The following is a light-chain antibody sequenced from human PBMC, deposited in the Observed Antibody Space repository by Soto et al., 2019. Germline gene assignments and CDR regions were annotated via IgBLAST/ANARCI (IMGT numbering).Light chain of an antibody. Sequence: DIVLTQSPPTLSLSVGDRVTITCRASQSISSWLAWYQQKPGKAPNLLIYDASSLGSGVPSRFSGSGSGTDFTLTISSLQPDDFAVYYCQQYNSYPLTFGGGTKVEIK. CDR3: QQYNSYPLT. CDR1: QSISSW. V-gene: IGKV1-5*03. J-gene: IGKJ4*01. CDR2: DAS.